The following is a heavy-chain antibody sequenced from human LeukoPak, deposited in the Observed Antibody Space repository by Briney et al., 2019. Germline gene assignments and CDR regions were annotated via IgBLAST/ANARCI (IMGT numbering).Heavy chain of an antibody. D-gene: IGHD3-3*01. CDR3: ARRTYDFWSGYHDY. V-gene: IGHV4-59*08. CDR2: IYYSGST. J-gene: IGHJ4*02. CDR1: GGSISSYY. Sequence: SETPSLTCTVSGGSISSYYWSWIRQPPGKGLEWIGYIYYSGSTNYNPSLKSRVTISVDTSKNQFSLKLSSVTAADTAVYYCARRTYDFWSGYHDYWGQGTLVTVSS.